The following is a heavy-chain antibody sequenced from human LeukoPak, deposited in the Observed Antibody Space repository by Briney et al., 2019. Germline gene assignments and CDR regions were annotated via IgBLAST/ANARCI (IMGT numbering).Heavy chain of an antibody. J-gene: IGHJ5*02. D-gene: IGHD6-6*01. CDR1: GGSISSYY. CDR2: IYYSGST. V-gene: IGHV4-59*01. CDR3: AREYSSSSRWFDP. Sequence: SETLSLTCTASGGSISSYYWSWIRQPPGKGLEWIGYIYYSGSTNYNPSLKSRVTISVDTSKSQFSLKLSSVTAADTAVYYCAREYSSSSRWFDPWGQGTLVTVSS.